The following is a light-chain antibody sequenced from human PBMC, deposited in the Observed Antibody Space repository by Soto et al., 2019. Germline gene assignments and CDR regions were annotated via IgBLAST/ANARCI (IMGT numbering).Light chain of an antibody. J-gene: IGKJ5*01. CDR1: QTIHTY. V-gene: IGKV1-39*01. CDR3: QQSNNHPIS. CDR2: GAS. Sequence: DIQMIQSPWSLSAFVGDRASITCRARQTIHTYVNWYQQKPGKAPRLLIYGASTLQSGVPSRFSGSGSGTEFTLTISSLQPEDFAIYYCQQSNNHPISFGQGTRLEIK.